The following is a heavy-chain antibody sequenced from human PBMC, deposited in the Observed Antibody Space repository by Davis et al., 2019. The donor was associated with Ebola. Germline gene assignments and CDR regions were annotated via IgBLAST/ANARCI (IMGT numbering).Heavy chain of an antibody. Sequence: GESLKISCAASGFTFSSYSMNWVRQAPGKGLEWVSSISSSSSYIYYADSVKGRFTISRDNAKNSLYLQMNSLRAEDTAVYYCASRGRGYSYGYTHWGQGTLVTVSS. J-gene: IGHJ4*02. CDR2: ISSSSSYI. CDR3: ASRGRGYSYGYTH. D-gene: IGHD5-18*01. CDR1: GFTFSSYS. V-gene: IGHV3-21*01.